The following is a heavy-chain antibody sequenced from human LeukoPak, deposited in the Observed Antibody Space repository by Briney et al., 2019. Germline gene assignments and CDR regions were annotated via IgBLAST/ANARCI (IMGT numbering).Heavy chain of an antibody. CDR1: GFTFSRYG. CDR3: AKPGSGYYYYAFDI. Sequence: GRSLRLSCAASGFTFSRYGMHSARQAPGKGLEWVAVIAYEGSNKYYTDSGKGRLTIARDTSKSSLYLQMNSLTTEDTALYYCAKPGSGYYYYAFDIWGQGTMVRVSS. J-gene: IGHJ3*02. V-gene: IGHV3-30*18. D-gene: IGHD3-22*01. CDR2: IAYEGSNK.